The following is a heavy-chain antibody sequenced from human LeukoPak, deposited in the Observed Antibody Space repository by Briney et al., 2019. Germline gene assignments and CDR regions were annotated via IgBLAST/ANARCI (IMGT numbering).Heavy chain of an antibody. V-gene: IGHV1-69*13. CDR1: GYTFSNYG. J-gene: IGHJ4*02. Sequence: SVKVSCKASGYTFSNYGISWVRQAPGQGLEWMGGIIPIFGTANYAQKFQGRVTITADESTSTAYMELSSLRSEDTAVYYCARALNYDDSSGYYDYWGQGTLVTVSS. CDR2: IIPIFGTA. CDR3: ARALNYDDSSGYYDY. D-gene: IGHD3-22*01.